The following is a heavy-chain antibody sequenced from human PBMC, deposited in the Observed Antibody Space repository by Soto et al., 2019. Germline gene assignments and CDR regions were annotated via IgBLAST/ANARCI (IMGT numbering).Heavy chain of an antibody. J-gene: IGHJ6*02. CDR2: IYYSGST. V-gene: IGHV4-59*01. CDR3: ARDLGYSGYADYYYGMDV. CDR1: GGSISSYY. D-gene: IGHD5-12*01. Sequence: SETLSLTCTVSGGSISSYYWSWIRQPPGKGLEWIGYIYYSGSTNYNPSLKSRVTISVDTSKNQFSLKLSSVTAADTAVYYCARDLGYSGYADYYYGMDVWGQGTTVTVSS.